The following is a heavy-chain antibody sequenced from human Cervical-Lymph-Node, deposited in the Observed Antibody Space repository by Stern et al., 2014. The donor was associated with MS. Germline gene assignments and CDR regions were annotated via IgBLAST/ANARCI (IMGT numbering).Heavy chain of an antibody. J-gene: IGHJ2*01. CDR3: TRRWYFDL. CDR2: ISSVGTSI. Sequence: EHLVESGGDLVKPGGSLRLSCAASGFTFSDYYMSWIRQAPGKGLEWISYISSVGTSISYADSVKVRFTISRDNAKNTLYLQMDRLRTDDTAVYYCTRRWYFDLWGRGTLVTVSS. CDR1: GFTFSDYY. V-gene: IGHV3-11*01.